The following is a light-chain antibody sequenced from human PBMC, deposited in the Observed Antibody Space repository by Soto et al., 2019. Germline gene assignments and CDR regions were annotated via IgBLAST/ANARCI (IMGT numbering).Light chain of an antibody. V-gene: IGKV3-11*01. CDR2: DAS. CDR1: QSVSSS. Sequence: EIVLTQSPVTLSLSPGERATLSCRASQSVSSSLVWYQQKPGQAPRLLIYDASNRATGIPARFSGSGSGTDFTLTISSLEPEDFAVYYCQQRSNWPLTFGGGTRVEIK. J-gene: IGKJ4*01. CDR3: QQRSNWPLT.